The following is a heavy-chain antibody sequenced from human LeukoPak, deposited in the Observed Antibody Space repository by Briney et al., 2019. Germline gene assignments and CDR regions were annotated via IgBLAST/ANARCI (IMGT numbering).Heavy chain of an antibody. D-gene: IGHD2-2*02. Sequence: RTSETLSLTCAVYGGSFSGYYWSWIRQPPGKGLEWIGEINHSGSTNYNPSLKSRVTISVDTSKNQFSLKLGSVTAADTAVYYCARLYGTVDYWGQGTLVTVSS. J-gene: IGHJ4*02. CDR1: GGSFSGYY. V-gene: IGHV4-34*01. CDR2: INHSGST. CDR3: ARLYGTVDY.